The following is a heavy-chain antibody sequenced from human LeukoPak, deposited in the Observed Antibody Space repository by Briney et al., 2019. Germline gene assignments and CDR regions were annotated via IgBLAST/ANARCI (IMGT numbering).Heavy chain of an antibody. CDR3: ARANQDSGSPDAFDI. D-gene: IGHD1-26*01. CDR1: GFTFSSYG. V-gene: IGHV3-21*01. J-gene: IGHJ3*02. CDR2: ISSSSYI. Sequence: PGGTLRLSCAASGFTFSSYGMSWVRQAPGKGLEWVSSISSSSYIYYADSVKGRFTISRDNAKNSLYLQMNSLRAEDTAVYYCARANQDSGSPDAFDIWGQGTMVTVSS.